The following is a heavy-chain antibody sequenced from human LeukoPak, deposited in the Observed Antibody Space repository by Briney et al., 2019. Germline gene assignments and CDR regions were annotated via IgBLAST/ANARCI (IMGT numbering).Heavy chain of an antibody. J-gene: IGHJ4*02. V-gene: IGHV3-74*01. CDR1: GFTFSSYW. CDR2: INSDGSST. D-gene: IGHD3-3*01. CDR3: AREFGLAGPYFDY. Sequence: GGSLRLSCAASGFTFSSYWMHWVRQAPGKGLVWVSRINSDGSSTSYADSVKGRFTISRDNAKNTLYLQMNSLRAEDTALYYCAREFGLAGPYFDYWGQGTLVTVSS.